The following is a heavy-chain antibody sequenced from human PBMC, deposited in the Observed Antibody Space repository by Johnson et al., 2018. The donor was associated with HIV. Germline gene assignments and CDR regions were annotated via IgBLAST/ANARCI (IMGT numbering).Heavy chain of an antibody. Sequence: QMLLVESGGGVVQPGMSLRLSCAASGFTFSSYGMHWVRQAPGKGLEWVAVISYDGSNKYYADSVKSRFTISRDNSKNTLYLQMNSLRAEDTAVYYCARAHDAFDIWGQGTMVTVSS. CDR1: GFTFSSYG. J-gene: IGHJ3*02. CDR3: ARAHDAFDI. CDR2: ISYDGSNK. V-gene: IGHV3-30*19.